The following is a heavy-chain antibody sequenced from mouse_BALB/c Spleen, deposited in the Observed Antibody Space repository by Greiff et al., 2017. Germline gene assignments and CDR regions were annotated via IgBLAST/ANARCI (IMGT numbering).Heavy chain of an antibody. CDR3: KGYYAMDY. Sequence: EVQLQESGAELVRSGASVKLSCTASGFNIKDYYMHWVKQRPEQGLEWIGWIDPENGDTEYAPKSQGKATMTADTSSNTAYLQLSSLTSEDTAVYYCKGYYAMDYWGQGTSVTVSS. CDR1: GFNIKDYY. CDR2: IDPENGDT. J-gene: IGHJ4*01. V-gene: IGHV14-4*02.